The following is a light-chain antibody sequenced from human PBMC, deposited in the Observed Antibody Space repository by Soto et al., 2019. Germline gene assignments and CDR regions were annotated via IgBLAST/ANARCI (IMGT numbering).Light chain of an antibody. J-gene: IGKJ5*01. CDR2: GAS. V-gene: IGKV3-11*01. CDR1: QRVDRS. Sequence: EVILTQSPATLSLSPGERATLSCRASQRVDRSVAWYQEKPGQAPRLLIYGASHRAPGIPARFSGSGSETDFTLNIDSVEAEDFAVYYCQHYKNWPPITFGQGTRLDIK. CDR3: QHYKNWPPIT.